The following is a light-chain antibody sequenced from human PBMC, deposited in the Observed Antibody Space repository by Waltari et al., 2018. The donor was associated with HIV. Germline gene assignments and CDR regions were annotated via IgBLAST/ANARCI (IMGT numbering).Light chain of an antibody. J-gene: IGLJ3*02. CDR2: GNS. Sequence: QSVLTQPPSVSGAPGQRVTISCTGSSSHIGAGYDVHWYQQLPGTAPKPLIYGNSNRPSGVPDRFSGSKSGTSDSLAITGLQAEDEADYYCQSYDSSLSGWVFGGGTKLTVL. V-gene: IGLV1-40*01. CDR3: QSYDSSLSGWV. CDR1: SSHIGAGYD.